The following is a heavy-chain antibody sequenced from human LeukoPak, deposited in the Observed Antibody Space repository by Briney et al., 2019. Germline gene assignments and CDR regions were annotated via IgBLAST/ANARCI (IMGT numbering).Heavy chain of an antibody. D-gene: IGHD3-10*01. J-gene: IGHJ4*02. CDR2: IWYGGSNK. V-gene: IGHV3-33*01. Sequence: PGRSLRLSCAASGFTFSSYGMHWVRQAPGKGLEWVAVIWYGGSNKYYADSVKGRFTISRDNSKNTLYLQMNSLRAEDTAVYYCARGPLRGGHLEDRKDFDYWGQGTLVTVSS. CDR3: ARGPLRGGHLEDRKDFDY. CDR1: GFTFSSYG.